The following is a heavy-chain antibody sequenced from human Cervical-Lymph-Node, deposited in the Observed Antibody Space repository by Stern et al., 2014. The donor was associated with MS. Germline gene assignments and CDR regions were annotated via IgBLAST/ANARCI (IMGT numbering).Heavy chain of an antibody. V-gene: IGHV1-18*01. J-gene: IGHJ4*02. Sequence: VQLVQSGAEVKKPGASVKVSCKASGYTFTSYGISWVRQAPGQGLEWMGWISAYNGNTNYAHKLQGRVTMTTDTSTSTAYMELRSLRSDDTAVYYCARAFRFLEWFVHFDYWGQGTLVTVSS. CDR3: ARAFRFLEWFVHFDY. CDR2: ISAYNGNT. D-gene: IGHD3-3*01. CDR1: GYTFTSYG.